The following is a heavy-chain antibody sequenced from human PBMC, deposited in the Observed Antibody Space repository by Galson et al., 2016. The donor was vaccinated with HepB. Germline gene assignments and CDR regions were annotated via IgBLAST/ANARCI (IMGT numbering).Heavy chain of an antibody. J-gene: IGHJ4*02. D-gene: IGHD2-2*01. CDR1: GFTLSNYG. V-gene: IGHV3-33*01. CDR3: ARDPAPYCFSSSCYYLDY. CDR2: IWYDGRNQ. Sequence: SLRLSCAASGFTLSNYGMHWVRQAPGKGLEWVAIIWYDGRNQYFLDSVKGRFTISRDNSKNTLYLQMNSLRAEDTAVYYCARDPAPYCFSSSCYYLDYWGQGALVTVSS.